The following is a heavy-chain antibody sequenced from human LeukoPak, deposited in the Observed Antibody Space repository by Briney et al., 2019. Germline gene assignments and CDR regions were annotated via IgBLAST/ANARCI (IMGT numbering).Heavy chain of an antibody. J-gene: IGHJ5*02. CDR3: ARAIDEGYCSSTSCYAGWFDP. CDR2: INPNSGGT. Sequence: ASVKVSCKASGYTFTGYYMHRVRQAPGQGLEWMGWINPNSGGTNYAQKFQGRVTMTRDTSISTAYMELSRLRSDDAAVYYCARAIDEGYCSSTSCYAGWFDPWGQGTLVTVSS. CDR1: GYTFTGYY. D-gene: IGHD2-2*01. V-gene: IGHV1-2*02.